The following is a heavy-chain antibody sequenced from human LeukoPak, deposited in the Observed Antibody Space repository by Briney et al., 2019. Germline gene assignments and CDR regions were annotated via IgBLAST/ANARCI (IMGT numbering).Heavy chain of an antibody. V-gene: IGHV3-23*01. CDR1: RFTFSSYV. CDR3: ARESGYDYWGLGDY. CDR2: ISGSGGST. J-gene: IGHJ4*02. Sequence: GGSLRLSCAASRFTFSSYVMNWVRQAPGKGLEWVSGISGSGGSTYYADSVKGRFTISRDNSKNTLYLQMNSLRAEDTAVYHCARESGYDYWGLGDYWGQGTLVTVSS. D-gene: IGHD5-12*01.